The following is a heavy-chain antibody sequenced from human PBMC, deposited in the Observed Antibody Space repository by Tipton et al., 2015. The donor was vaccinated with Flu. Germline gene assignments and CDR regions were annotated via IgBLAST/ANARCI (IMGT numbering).Heavy chain of an antibody. CDR3: ALSTTAHREFES. CDR2: FYPSGNR. Sequence: TLSLTCTVSGDSTSIYYWNWIRQPAGKGLEWIGRFYPSGNRDYNPSLKSRVTVSLDTSKNQFSLKLTSVTAADRAVYYCALSTTAHREFESWGQGTLVTVSS. CDR1: GDSTSIYY. J-gene: IGHJ4*02. D-gene: IGHD1-1*01. V-gene: IGHV4-4*07.